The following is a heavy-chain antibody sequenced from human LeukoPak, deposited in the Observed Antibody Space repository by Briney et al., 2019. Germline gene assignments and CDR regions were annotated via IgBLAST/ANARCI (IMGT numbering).Heavy chain of an antibody. CDR2: IRSKANSYAT. Sequence: GGSLRLCCAASGFTFSGSAMHWVRQASGKGLEWVGRIRSKANSYATAYAASVKGRFTISRDDLKNTAYLQMNSLKTEDTAVYYCTTVVPAAKNGLGDYWGQGTLVTVSS. J-gene: IGHJ4*02. CDR3: TTVVPAAKNGLGDY. V-gene: IGHV3-73*01. CDR1: GFTFSGSA. D-gene: IGHD2-2*01.